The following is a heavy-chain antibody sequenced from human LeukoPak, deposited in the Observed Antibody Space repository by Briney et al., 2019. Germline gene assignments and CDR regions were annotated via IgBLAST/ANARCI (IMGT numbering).Heavy chain of an antibody. J-gene: IGHJ4*02. CDR1: GGSISSYY. V-gene: IGHV4-59*08. D-gene: IGHD3-9*01. CDR2: IYYSGST. CDR3: ARLTYDILTGYPPPFDY. Sequence: SETLSLTCTVSGGSISSYYWSWIRQPPGKGLEWIGYIYYSGSTNYNPSLKSRVTISVDTSKNQFSLKLSSVTAADTAVYYCARLTYDILTGYPPPFDYWGQGTLVTASS.